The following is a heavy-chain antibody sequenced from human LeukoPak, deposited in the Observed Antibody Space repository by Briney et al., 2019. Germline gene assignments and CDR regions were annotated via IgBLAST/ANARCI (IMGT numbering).Heavy chain of an antibody. D-gene: IGHD6-13*01. CDR2: IYTSGST. CDR1: GGSISSGSYY. J-gene: IGHJ5*02. CDR3: ARAYSSSWYWNWFDP. Sequence: SQTLSLTCTVSGGSISSGSYYWSWIRQPAGKGLEWIGRIYTSGSTNYNPSLKSRVTISVDTSKNQFSLKVSSVSAADTAVYYCARAYSSSWYWNWFDPWGQGTLATVSS. V-gene: IGHV4-61*02.